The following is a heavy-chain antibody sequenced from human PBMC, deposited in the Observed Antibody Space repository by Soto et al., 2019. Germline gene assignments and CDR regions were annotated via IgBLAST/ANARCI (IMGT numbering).Heavy chain of an antibody. D-gene: IGHD3-10*01. CDR2: ISYDGSNK. Sequence: QVQLVESGGGVVQPGRSLRLSCAASGFTFSSYAMHWVRQAPGKGLEWVAVISYDGSNKYYADSVKGRFTISRDNSKNTLYLQMNSLRAEDTAVYYCARDITMVRGVRMDVWGQGTTVTVSS. V-gene: IGHV3-30-3*01. CDR3: ARDITMVRGVRMDV. J-gene: IGHJ6*02. CDR1: GFTFSSYA.